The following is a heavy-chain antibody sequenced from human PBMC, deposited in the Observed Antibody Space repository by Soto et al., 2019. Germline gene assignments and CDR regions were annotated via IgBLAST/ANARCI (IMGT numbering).Heavy chain of an antibody. V-gene: IGHV3-21*01. CDR3: ARVNSATGSMHFDH. CDR1: TFNFTSYS. J-gene: IGHJ4*02. D-gene: IGHD3-9*01. Sequence: EVQLVESGGGLVKPGGSLRLTCAGSTFNFTSYSLTWVRQAPGKGLEWVSSISATSTYIFYADSVKGRFTISRDNAKNSVSLQMNSLRAEDTALYYCARVNSATGSMHFDHWGQGTLVTVSS. CDR2: ISATSTYI.